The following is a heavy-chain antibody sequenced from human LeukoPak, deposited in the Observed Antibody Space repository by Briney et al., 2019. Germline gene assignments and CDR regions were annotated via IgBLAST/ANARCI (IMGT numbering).Heavy chain of an antibody. Sequence: SETLSLTCTASGASISSSGYYWGWIRQPPGKGLEWIGSIYYSGSTYYNPSLKRRVTISVDTSKNQFSLKLSSVTAADTAVYYCARRRVTMVQGVIISDAFDIWGQGTMVTVSS. CDR2: IYYSGST. CDR3: ARRRVTMVQGVIISDAFDI. CDR1: GASISSSGYY. V-gene: IGHV4-39*01. D-gene: IGHD3-10*01. J-gene: IGHJ3*02.